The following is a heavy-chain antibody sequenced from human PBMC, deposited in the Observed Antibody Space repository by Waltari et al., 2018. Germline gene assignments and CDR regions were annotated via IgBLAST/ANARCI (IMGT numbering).Heavy chain of an antibody. D-gene: IGHD3-10*02. CDR1: SFTVNTFG. V-gene: IGHV3-30*02. CDR3: AEDLFS. CDR2: IRSDESGT. Sequence: QVQLVESGGGVVQPGGSLRLSCAVSSFTVNTFGLHWVRQAPGKGLEEGAFIRSDESGTNDADSVKGRFTISRDKSRDNSKSILYLQMNSLRLEDAALYYCAEDLFSWGQGTLVTVSS. J-gene: IGHJ4*02.